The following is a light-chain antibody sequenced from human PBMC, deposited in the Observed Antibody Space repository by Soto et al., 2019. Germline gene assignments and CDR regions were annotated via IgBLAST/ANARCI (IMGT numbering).Light chain of an antibody. CDR2: EVS. J-gene: IGLJ1*01. CDR3: SSYTSSSTLHV. CDR1: SSDVGGYNY. Sequence: QSALTQPASVSGSPGQSITISCTGTSSDVGGYNYVSWYQQHPGKAPKLMIYEVSNRPSGVSNRFSGSKSGNTASLTISGLQAEHEADYYCSSYTSSSTLHVFGTGTKLTVL. V-gene: IGLV2-14*01.